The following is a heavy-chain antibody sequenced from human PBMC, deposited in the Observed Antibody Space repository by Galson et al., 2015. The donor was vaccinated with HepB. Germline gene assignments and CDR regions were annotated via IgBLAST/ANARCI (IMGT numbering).Heavy chain of an antibody. D-gene: IGHD6-19*01. J-gene: IGHJ3*02. CDR2: IYAGDSDT. Sequence: QSGAEVKKPGESLKISCKGSGYSFSNYWIGWVRQMPGKGLECMGIIYAGDSDTRYGPSFQGHVTMSVNKSISTAYLQWSSLKASDTAMYYCARPGSGWLGGRWDAFDIWGQGTMVTVSS. CDR1: GYSFSNYW. V-gene: IGHV5-51*03. CDR3: ARPGSGWLGGRWDAFDI.